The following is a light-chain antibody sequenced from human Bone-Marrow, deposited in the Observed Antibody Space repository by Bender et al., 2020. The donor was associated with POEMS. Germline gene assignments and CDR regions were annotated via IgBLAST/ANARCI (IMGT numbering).Light chain of an antibody. Sequence: QSALTQPPSVSGSPGQSVTISCTGTSSDIGSYNHVSWYQQPPGTAPKLMIYDVISRPSGVPDRFSGSKSGNTASLTMSGLQAEDEADYYCSSYTSSTTLLFGGGTKLTVL. CDR2: DVI. CDR3: SSYTSSTTLL. CDR1: SSDIGSYNH. J-gene: IGLJ2*01. V-gene: IGLV2-18*02.